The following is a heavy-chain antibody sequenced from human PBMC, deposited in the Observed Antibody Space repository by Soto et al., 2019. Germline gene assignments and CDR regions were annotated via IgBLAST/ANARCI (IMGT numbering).Heavy chain of an antibody. J-gene: IGHJ4*02. CDR3: AIIVGATTIDY. D-gene: IGHD1-26*01. CDR1: GYTFTDYY. CDR2: VDPEDGKS. Sequence: EVQLVQSGAEVKKPGATVKISCTASGYTFTDYYINWVQQAPGKGLEWMGFVDPEDGKSTYAENFQGRVSITADTSRATAYMELSSLRSEDTAVYFCAIIVGATTIDYWSQGTLVTVSS. V-gene: IGHV1-69-2*01.